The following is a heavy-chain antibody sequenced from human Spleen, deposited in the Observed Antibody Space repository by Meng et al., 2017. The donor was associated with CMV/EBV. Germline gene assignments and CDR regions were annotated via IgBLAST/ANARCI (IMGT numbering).Heavy chain of an antibody. V-gene: IGHV3-7*01. CDR3: AREGFYYFDY. Sequence: SCAAFGFRFSSFWMGWVRQAPGKGLEWVANIKEDGSEKHYVDSVKGRFTMSRDNAKNSLYLQINSLRAEDTAVYYCAREGFYYFDYWGQGTLVTVSS. CDR1: GFRFSSFW. J-gene: IGHJ4*02. CDR2: IKEDGSEK. D-gene: IGHD3-10*01.